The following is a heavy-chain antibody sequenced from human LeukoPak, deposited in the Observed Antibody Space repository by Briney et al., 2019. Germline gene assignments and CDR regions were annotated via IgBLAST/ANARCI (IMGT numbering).Heavy chain of an antibody. CDR2: IYYSGST. V-gene: IGHV4-59*01. CDR3: ARYGSGSYYNGPPFDY. J-gene: IGHJ4*02. Sequence: SETLSLTCTVSGGSISSYYWSWIRQPPGKGLEWIGYIYYSGSTNYNPSLKSRVTISVDTSKNLFSLKLSSVTAADTAVYYCARYGSGSYYNGPPFDYWGQGTLVTVSS. CDR1: GGSISSYY. D-gene: IGHD3-10*01.